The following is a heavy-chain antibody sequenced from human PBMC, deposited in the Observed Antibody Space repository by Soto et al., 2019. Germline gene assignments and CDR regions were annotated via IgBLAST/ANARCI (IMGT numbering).Heavy chain of an antibody. CDR2: TYYRSKWYN. V-gene: IGHV6-1*01. CDR3: ARGRRDYSDQEGYGMDV. D-gene: IGHD1-26*01. J-gene: IGHJ6*02. Sequence: SQTLSLTCAISGDSVSSNSAAWNWIRQSPSRGLEWLGRTYYRSKWYNDYAVSVKSRITINPDTSKKQFSLQLNSVTPEDTAVYYCARGRRDYSDQEGYGMDVWGQGTTVTVSS. CDR1: GDSVSSNSAA.